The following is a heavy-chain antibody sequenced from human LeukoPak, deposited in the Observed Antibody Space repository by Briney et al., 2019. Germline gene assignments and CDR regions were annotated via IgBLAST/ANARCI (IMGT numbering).Heavy chain of an antibody. CDR3: ARVRDGYNDTYDI. CDR1: GYTFSNYY. D-gene: IGHD5-24*01. Sequence: ASVKVSCKASGYTFSNYYIHWVRQAPGQGLEWMGIIGGSTNYAQKFQGRVTMTRDTSTSTVYMELSSLRSEDTAVYYCARVRDGYNDTYDIWGQGTMVTVHS. J-gene: IGHJ3*02. V-gene: IGHV1-46*01. CDR2: IGGST.